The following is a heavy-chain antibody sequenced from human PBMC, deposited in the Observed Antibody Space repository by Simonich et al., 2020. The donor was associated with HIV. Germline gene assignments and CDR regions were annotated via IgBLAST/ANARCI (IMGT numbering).Heavy chain of an antibody. D-gene: IGHD3-3*01. CDR1: GFTFGHYA. CDR2: IRSKAYGGTT. CDR3: SRDGGDYNLWSGYPDAFDI. J-gene: IGHJ3*02. Sequence: EVQLVESGGGLVQPGRSLRLSCTASGFTFGHYAMSWVRQAPGKGLDWVGFIRSKAYGGTTEYAASVKGRFTISRDDSKSIAYLQMNSLKTEDTAVYYCSRDGGDYNLWSGYPDAFDIWGQGTMVTVSS. V-gene: IGHV3-49*04.